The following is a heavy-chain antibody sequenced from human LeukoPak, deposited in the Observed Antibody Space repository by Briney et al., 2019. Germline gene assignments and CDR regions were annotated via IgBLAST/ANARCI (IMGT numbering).Heavy chain of an antibody. Sequence: SCAASGYTFTSYAMNWVRQAPGQGLEWMGWINTNTGNPTYAQGFTGRFVFSLDTSVSTTYLQISSLKAEDTAVYYCARARSGWPHDAFDIWGQGTMVTVSS. CDR1: GYTFTSYA. CDR3: ARARSGWPHDAFDI. D-gene: IGHD6-19*01. J-gene: IGHJ3*02. V-gene: IGHV7-4-1*02. CDR2: INTNTGNP.